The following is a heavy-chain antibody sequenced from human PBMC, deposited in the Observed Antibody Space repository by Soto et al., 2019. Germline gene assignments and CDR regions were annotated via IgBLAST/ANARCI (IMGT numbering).Heavy chain of an antibody. Sequence: GGSLRLSCAASGFTFSSYSMNWVRQAPGKGLEWVSSISSSSSYIYYADSVKGRFTISRDNAKNSLYLQMNSLRADDTAVYYCAREDVVYYDSSGYYGDALDIWGQGTMVTVSS. CDR3: AREDVVYYDSSGYYGDALDI. CDR2: ISSSSSYI. J-gene: IGHJ3*02. CDR1: GFTFSSYS. V-gene: IGHV3-21*01. D-gene: IGHD3-22*01.